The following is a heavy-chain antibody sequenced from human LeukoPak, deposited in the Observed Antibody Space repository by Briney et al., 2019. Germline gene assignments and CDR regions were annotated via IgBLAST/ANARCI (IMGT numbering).Heavy chain of an antibody. D-gene: IGHD6-13*01. Sequence: SETLSLTCTVSGGSISSYYWSWIRQPPGKGLEWIGYIYYSGSTNYNPSLKSRVTISVDTSKNQFSLKLSSVTAADTAVYYCAVSIAAAGGPYYYYYMDVWGKGTTVTVSS. J-gene: IGHJ6*03. CDR3: AVSIAAAGGPYYYYYMDV. CDR2: IYYSGST. CDR1: GGSISSYY. V-gene: IGHV4-59*01.